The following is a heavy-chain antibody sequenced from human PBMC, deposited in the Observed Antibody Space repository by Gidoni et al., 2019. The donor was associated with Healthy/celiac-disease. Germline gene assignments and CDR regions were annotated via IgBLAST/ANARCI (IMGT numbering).Heavy chain of an antibody. D-gene: IGHD4-17*01. J-gene: IGHJ4*02. CDR2: IYHRWST. Sequence: QVQLQESGPGLGNPSGTPSPPCAVSGCPHSRSNWWRWVRQPPGKGLEWIGEIYHRWSTNYNPSLKSRVTISVDKSKNQFSLKLSSVTAADTAVYYCARGSYGDYDADYFDYWGQGTLVTGSS. CDR3: ARGSYGDYDADYFDY. V-gene: IGHV4-4*02. CDR1: GCPHSRSNW.